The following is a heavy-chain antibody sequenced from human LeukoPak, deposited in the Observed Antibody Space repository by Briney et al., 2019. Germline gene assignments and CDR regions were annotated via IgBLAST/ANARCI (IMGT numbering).Heavy chain of an antibody. J-gene: IGHJ6*03. CDR1: GFTFSSYS. V-gene: IGHV3-48*04. Sequence: GGSLRLSCAASGFTFSSYSMNWVRQAPGKGLEWVSYISSSSSTIYYADSVKGRFTISRDNAKNSLYLQMNSLRAEDTAAYYCARDIGYPYYCYYMDVWGKGTTVTVSS. CDR3: ARDIGYPYYCYYMDV. CDR2: ISSSSSTI. D-gene: IGHD6-25*01.